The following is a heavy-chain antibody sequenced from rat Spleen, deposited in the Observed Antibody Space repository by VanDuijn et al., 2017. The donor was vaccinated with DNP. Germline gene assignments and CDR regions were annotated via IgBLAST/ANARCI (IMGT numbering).Heavy chain of an antibody. CDR2: IQSGGST. CDR1: GFSLTNYH. CDR3: ASTLVNYGTYGY. Sequence: QVQLKESGPGLVQPSQTLSLTCTVSGFSLTNYHVHWVRQPPGKGLEWMGRIQSGGSTDYNSALKSRMSISRDTSKSQVFLKMNSLQTEDTATYYCASTLVNYGTYGYWGQGVMVTVSS. J-gene: IGHJ2*01. D-gene: IGHD1-3*01. V-gene: IGHV2-27*01.